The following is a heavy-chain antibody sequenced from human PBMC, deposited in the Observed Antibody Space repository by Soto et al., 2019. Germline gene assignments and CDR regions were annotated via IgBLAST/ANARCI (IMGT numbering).Heavy chain of an antibody. D-gene: IGHD3-10*01. V-gene: IGHV4-34*01. J-gene: IGHJ4*02. CDR1: GGSFSGYY. CDR2: INHSGST. CDR3: ARVFRVLWFGELLGEYFDY. Sequence: QVQLQQWGAGLLKPSETLSLTCAVYGGSFSGYYWSWIRQPPGKGLEWIGEINHSGSTNYNPSLKGRVTISVDTSKNQFSLQLSSVTAADTAVYYCARVFRVLWFGELLGEYFDYWGQGTLVTVSS.